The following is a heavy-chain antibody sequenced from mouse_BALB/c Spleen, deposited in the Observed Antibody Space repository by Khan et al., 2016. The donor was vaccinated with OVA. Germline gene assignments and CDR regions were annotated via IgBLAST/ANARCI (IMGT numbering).Heavy chain of an antibody. J-gene: IGHJ3*01. CDR2: MFPGDGST. D-gene: IGHD2-14*01. V-gene: IGHV1-85*01. CDR3: ARGGYGGFAY. CDR1: GYTFTSYD. Sequence: QVQLPQSGAALVKPGASVQLSCKASGYTFTSYDINWVRQRPEQGLEWIGWMFPGDGSTKYNENFKGKATLTTDKSSSTAYMQLSRLTSEDSGAYFGARGGYGGFAYWGQGTLVTVSA.